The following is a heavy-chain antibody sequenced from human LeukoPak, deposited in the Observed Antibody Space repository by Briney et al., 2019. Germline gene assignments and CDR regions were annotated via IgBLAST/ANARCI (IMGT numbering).Heavy chain of an antibody. CDR2: ISYDGSDK. CDR3: AKVLAYYFDY. CDR1: GFTFSSYA. V-gene: IGHV3-30-3*01. Sequence: PGGSLRFSCAASGFTFSSYAMHWVRQAPGKGLEWVAVISYDGSDKYYADSVKGRFTISRDNSKNTLYLQMNSLRAEDTAVYYCAKVLAYYFDYWGQGTLVTVSS. J-gene: IGHJ4*02.